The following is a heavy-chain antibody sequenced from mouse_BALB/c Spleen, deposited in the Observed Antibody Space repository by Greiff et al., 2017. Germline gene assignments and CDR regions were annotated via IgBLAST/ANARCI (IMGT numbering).Heavy chain of an antibody. CDR1: GFTFSSYG. Sequence: EVQGVESGGGLVQPGGSLKLSCAASGFTFSSYGMSWVRQTPDKRLELVATINSNGGSTYYPDSVKGRFTISRDNAKNTLYLQMSSLKSEDTAMYYCARDSYYRYDGNYYAMDYWGQGTSVTVSS. CDR2: INSNGGST. J-gene: IGHJ4*01. CDR3: ARDSYYRYDGNYYAMDY. D-gene: IGHD2-14*01. V-gene: IGHV5-6-3*01.